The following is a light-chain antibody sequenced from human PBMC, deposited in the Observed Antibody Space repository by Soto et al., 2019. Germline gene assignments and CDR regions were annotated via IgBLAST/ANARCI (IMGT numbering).Light chain of an antibody. CDR3: QQYNSYSLT. CDR2: DAS. Sequence: DIQMTQSPSTLSASVGDRVTITCRASQSISSWLAWYQQKPGKAPKLLIYDASSLESWVPSRFSGSGSGTEFTPTISSLQPDDLATYYCQQYNSYSLTFGGGTQVEIK. CDR1: QSISSW. V-gene: IGKV1-5*01. J-gene: IGKJ4*01.